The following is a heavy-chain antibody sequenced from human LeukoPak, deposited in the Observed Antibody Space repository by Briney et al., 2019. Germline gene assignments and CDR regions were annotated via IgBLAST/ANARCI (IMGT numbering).Heavy chain of an antibody. V-gene: IGHV4-39*07. D-gene: IGHD6-13*01. J-gene: IGHJ5*02. CDR1: GGSISSGSYY. Sequence: PSETLSLTCTVSGGSISSGSYYWGWIRQPPGKGLEWIGTIYYSGRTNYSGRTNYNSSLKSRVTISIDTSKNQFSLKLSSVAAADTAVYYCAREGYSSSNWFDPWGQGTLVTVSS. CDR2: IYYSGRTNYSGRT. CDR3: AREGYSSSNWFDP.